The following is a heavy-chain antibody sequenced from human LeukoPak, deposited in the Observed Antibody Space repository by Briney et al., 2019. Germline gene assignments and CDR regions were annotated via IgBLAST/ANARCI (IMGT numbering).Heavy chain of an antibody. V-gene: IGHV4-59*12. CDR2: IYYSGST. Sequence: SETLSLTCTVSGGSISSYYWSWIRQPPGKGLEWIGYIYYSGSTNYNPSLKSRVTISVDTSKNQFSLKLSSVTAADTAVYYCARGGTRQWLARTGPFDPWGQGTLVTVSS. CDR1: GGSISSYY. CDR3: ARGGTRQWLARTGPFDP. J-gene: IGHJ5*02. D-gene: IGHD6-19*01.